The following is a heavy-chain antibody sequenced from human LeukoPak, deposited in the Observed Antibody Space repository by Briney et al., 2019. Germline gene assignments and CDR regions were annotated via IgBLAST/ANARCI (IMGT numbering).Heavy chain of an antibody. V-gene: IGHV3-9*01. CDR1: GFTHDDYA. CDR2: IGWNSGSI. CDR3: AKDWGTTGSPDY. Sequence: GGSLRLSCASCGFTHDDYAMHCVRHAPGKGREGVSGIGWNSGSIGYADSVKGRFTIPRDNAKNSLYLQMNSLRAEDTALYYCAKDWGTTGSPDYWGQGTLVTVSS. J-gene: IGHJ4*02. D-gene: IGHD1-7*01.